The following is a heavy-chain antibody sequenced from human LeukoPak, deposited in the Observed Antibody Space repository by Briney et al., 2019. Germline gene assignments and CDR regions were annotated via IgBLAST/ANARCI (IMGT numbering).Heavy chain of an antibody. CDR3: ARPLEWLLLGRGAFDI. Sequence: SETLSLTCTVSGGSISSSSYYWGWIRQPPGKGLEWIGSIYYSGSTYYNPSLKSRVTISVDTSKNQFFLKLSSVTAADTAVYYCARPLEWLLLGRGAFDIWGQGTMVTVSS. D-gene: IGHD3-3*01. CDR1: GGSISSSSYY. J-gene: IGHJ3*02. V-gene: IGHV4-39*01. CDR2: IYYSGST.